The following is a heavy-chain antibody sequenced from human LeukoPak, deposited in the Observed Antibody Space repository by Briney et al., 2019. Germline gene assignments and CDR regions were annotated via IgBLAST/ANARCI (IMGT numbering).Heavy chain of an antibody. J-gene: IGHJ4*02. CDR2: IYPGDSHT. V-gene: IGHV5-51*01. Sequence: GESLKISCKGSGYSFTSYWIGWLGQMAGKGLEGMGMIYPGDSHTSYSPSVQSQVTISADKSISTAYLQWSSLKASDTAMYYCARSFNRRDGYKGGPRGEYYFDYWGQGTLVTVSS. CDR3: ARSFNRRDGYKGGPRGEYYFDY. CDR1: GYSFTSYW. D-gene: IGHD5-24*01.